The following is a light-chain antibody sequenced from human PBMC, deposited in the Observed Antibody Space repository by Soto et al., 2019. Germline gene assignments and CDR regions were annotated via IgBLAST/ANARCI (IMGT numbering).Light chain of an antibody. J-gene: IGLJ1*01. V-gene: IGLV2-11*01. CDR1: KSDVGGYNY. CDR3: CSYADTYV. Sequence: QSALTQPRSVSGSPGQSVTISCTGTKSDVGGYNYVSWYQHHPGKAPKLVISDVTERPSGVPDRFSGSKSGNTASLTISGLQADDEADYFCCSYADTYVFRTGTKLTVL. CDR2: DVT.